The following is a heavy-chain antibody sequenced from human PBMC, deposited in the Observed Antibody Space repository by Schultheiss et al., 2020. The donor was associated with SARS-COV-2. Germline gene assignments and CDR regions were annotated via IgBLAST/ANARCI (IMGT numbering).Heavy chain of an antibody. CDR3: ASRGGRPGFDI. CDR1: GDSLSSYY. CDR2: VYYTGST. V-gene: IGHV4-59*01. D-gene: IGHD3-10*01. Sequence: SETLSLTCTVSGDSLSSYYWTWIRQPAGKGLEWIGCVYYTGSTSYNPALRSRVTISLDTSKNQFSLKLSSVTAADTAVYYCASRGGRPGFDIWGQGTMVTVSS. J-gene: IGHJ3*02.